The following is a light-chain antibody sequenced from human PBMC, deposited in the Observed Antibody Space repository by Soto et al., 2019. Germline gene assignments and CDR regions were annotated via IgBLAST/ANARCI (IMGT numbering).Light chain of an antibody. Sequence: DIQMTQSPSSLSASVGDRVTITCRASHTFSSFLNWYQQKRRKPPTLLIYGAYNLRSGVPSRFTGSGGGAEFRLTISSLQPDDFATYYCQQTYSPPFTFGQGTSLELK. V-gene: IGKV1-39*01. J-gene: IGKJ2*01. CDR3: QQTYSPPFT. CDR2: GAY. CDR1: HTFSSF.